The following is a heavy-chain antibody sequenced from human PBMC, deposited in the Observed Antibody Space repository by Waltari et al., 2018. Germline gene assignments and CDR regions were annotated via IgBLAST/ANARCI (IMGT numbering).Heavy chain of an antibody. CDR1: GFTFSSYE. D-gene: IGHD4-17*01. CDR3: ARDLTDYGGSDAFDI. J-gene: IGHJ3*02. Sequence: EVQLVESGGGLVQPGGSLRLSCAASGFTFSSYEMNWVRQAPGKGLEWVSYISSSGSTIYYAASVKGRFTISRDNAKNSLYLQMNSLRAEDTAVYYCARDLTDYGGSDAFDIWGQGTMVTVSS. V-gene: IGHV3-48*03. CDR2: ISSSGSTI.